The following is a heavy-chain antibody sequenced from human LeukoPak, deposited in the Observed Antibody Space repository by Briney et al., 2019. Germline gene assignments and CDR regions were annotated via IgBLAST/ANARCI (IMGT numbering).Heavy chain of an antibody. D-gene: IGHD3-22*01. CDR2: IYYSGST. J-gene: IGHJ3*02. Sequence: PSETLSLTCTVSGGSISSSGYYWGWIRQPPGKGLEWGGSIYYSGSTYYNPSLKSRVTISVDTSKNQFSLKLSSETAADKAVYYCARSFYDSSGPNAFFIWGQGTMITVSS. V-gene: IGHV4-39*07. CDR1: GGSISSSGYY. CDR3: ARSFYDSSGPNAFFI.